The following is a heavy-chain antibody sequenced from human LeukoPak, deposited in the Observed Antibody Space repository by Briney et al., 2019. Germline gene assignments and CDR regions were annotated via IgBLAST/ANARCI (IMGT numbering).Heavy chain of an antibody. V-gene: IGHV3-23*01. J-gene: IGHJ4*02. CDR3: TRGADSGTSRFDY. CDR1: GFTFSSYA. Sequence: PGGSLRLSCAASGFTFSSYAMSWVRQAPGKGLEWVSAISGSGGSTYYADSVKGRFTISRDNSKNTLYLQMNSLRAEDTAVYYCTRGADSGTSRFDYWGQGTLVTVSS. D-gene: IGHD1-26*01. CDR2: ISGSGGST.